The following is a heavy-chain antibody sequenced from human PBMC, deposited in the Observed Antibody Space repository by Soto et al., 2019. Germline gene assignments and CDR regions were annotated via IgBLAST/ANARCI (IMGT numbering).Heavy chain of an antibody. J-gene: IGHJ5*02. D-gene: IGHD5-18*01. Sequence: ASAKVSCPDSGYTFTSYDINSVRQATGQGLEWMGWTNPNSVTTGYSQKSQGRVTMTGNTSISTAYMELSSLRSEDTAVYYCARLGYSYGDNWFDPWGQGALATVSS. CDR1: GYTFTSYD. V-gene: IGHV1-8*02. CDR2: TNPNSVTT. CDR3: ARLGYSYGDNWFDP.